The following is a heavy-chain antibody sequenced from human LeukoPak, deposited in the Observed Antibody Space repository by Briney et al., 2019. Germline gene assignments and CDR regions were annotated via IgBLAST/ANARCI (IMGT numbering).Heavy chain of an antibody. V-gene: IGHV3-23*01. CDR3: AKGSASIVVVPAAMAGGWFDP. Sequence: GGSLRLSCAASGFTFSSYAMSWVRQAPGKGLEWVSAISGSGGSTYYADSVKGRFTISRDNSKNTLYLQMNSLRAEDTAVYYCAKGSASIVVVPAAMAGGWFDPWGQGPLVTVSS. CDR2: ISGSGGST. D-gene: IGHD2-2*01. CDR1: GFTFSSYA. J-gene: IGHJ5*02.